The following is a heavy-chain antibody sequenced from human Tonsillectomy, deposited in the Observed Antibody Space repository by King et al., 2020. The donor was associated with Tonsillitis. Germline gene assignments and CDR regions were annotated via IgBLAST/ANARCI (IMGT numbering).Heavy chain of an antibody. D-gene: IGHD6-19*01. CDR2: IWYDGSNK. V-gene: IGHV3-33*01. J-gene: IGHJ4*02. Sequence: QLVQSGGGVVQPGRSLRLSCAASGFTFSSDGMHWVRQAPGKGLGWVAGIWYDGSNKYYADSVKGRFTISRDNSKNTLYLQMNSLRAEDTAVYYCARGHRPYSSGWYIDYWGQGTLVTVSS. CDR3: ARGHRPYSSGWYIDY. CDR1: GFTFSSDG.